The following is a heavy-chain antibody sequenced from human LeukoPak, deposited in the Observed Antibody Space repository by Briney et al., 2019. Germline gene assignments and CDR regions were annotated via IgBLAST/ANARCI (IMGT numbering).Heavy chain of an antibody. V-gene: IGHV3-43*01. D-gene: IGHD3-10*01. CDR3: TRDTDYGSATNYFDS. CDR1: GFTFDDYA. CDR2: ISWEGQTT. J-gene: IGHJ4*02. Sequence: GGSLRLSCAASGFTFDDYAMHWVRQPPGKGLEWVALISWEGQTTYYADSVRGRFTISRDNSKNSLYLQMNSLRTEDTAFYYCTRDTDYGSATNYFDSWGQGTLVSVSS.